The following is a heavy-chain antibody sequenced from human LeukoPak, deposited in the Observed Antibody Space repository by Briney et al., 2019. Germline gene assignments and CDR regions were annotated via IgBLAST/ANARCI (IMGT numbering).Heavy chain of an antibody. CDR1: GDSVSSNSAA. D-gene: IGHD1-26*01. CDR2: TYYRSKWYN. J-gene: IGHJ4*02. CDR3: ARGITGRNDY. V-gene: IGHV6-1*01. Sequence: SQTLSLTCAISGDSVSSNSAAWNWVRQSPSRGLEWLGRTYYRSKWYNEYGDSVKSRITINPDTSKNQFSLHLNSVTPEDTAVYYCARGITGRNDYWGQGTLVTVSS.